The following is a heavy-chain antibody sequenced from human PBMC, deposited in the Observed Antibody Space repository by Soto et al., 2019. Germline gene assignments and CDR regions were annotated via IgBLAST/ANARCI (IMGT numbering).Heavy chain of an antibody. V-gene: IGHV1-69*06. Sequence: QVQLVQSGAEVKRPGSSVKVSCKASGGTFSSYPISWVRQAPGQGLEWMGGTNGNLGTGNYAQKVRGRLTITTDITTTTAYTELSSLTSEDTAVYYCARRDSHGFFRYFDNWGQGTLVTVSS. J-gene: IGHJ4*02. CDR1: GGTFSSYP. D-gene: IGHD3-10*01. CDR2: TNGNLGTG. CDR3: ARRDSHGFFRYFDN.